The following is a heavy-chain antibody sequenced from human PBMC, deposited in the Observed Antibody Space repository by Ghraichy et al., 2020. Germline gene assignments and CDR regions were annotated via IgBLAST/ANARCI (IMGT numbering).Heavy chain of an antibody. CDR1: GFTFGDYA. J-gene: IGHJ4*02. CDR2: IRSKAYGGTT. V-gene: IGHV3-49*03. D-gene: IGHD3-22*01. Sequence: GGSLRLSCTASGFTFGDYAMSWFRQAPGKGLEWVGFIRSKAYGGTTEYAASVKGRFTISRDDSKSIAYLQMNSLKTEDTAVYYCTRGYYYDSSGYYFWGYWGQGTLVTVSS. CDR3: TRGYYYDSSGYYFWGY.